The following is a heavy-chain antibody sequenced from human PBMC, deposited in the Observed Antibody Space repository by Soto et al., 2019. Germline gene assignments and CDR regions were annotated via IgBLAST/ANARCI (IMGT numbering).Heavy chain of an antibody. CDR1: GFTFSSYA. V-gene: IGHV3-23*01. Sequence: EVQLLESGGGLVQPGGSLRLSCAASGFTFSSYAMSWVRQAPGKGLEWVSAISGSGGSTYYADSVKGRFTISRDNSKNPLYLQMNSLRAEDTSVYYCAKLTSRGSGALDYWGQGTLVTVSS. D-gene: IGHD3-10*01. J-gene: IGHJ4*02. CDR2: ISGSGGST. CDR3: AKLTSRGSGALDY.